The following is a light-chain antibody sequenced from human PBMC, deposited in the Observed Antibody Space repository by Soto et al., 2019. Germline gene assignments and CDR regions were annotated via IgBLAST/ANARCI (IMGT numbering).Light chain of an antibody. CDR1: QSVRSN. Sequence: EIVMTQSPATLSVSPGERATLSCRASQSVRSNFAWYQQKPGQAPRLLIYEASTRATGVPARFSGSGSGTDFTLTISSLQSEDFAIYYCRQYNHWPSFGQGTKVEIK. V-gene: IGKV3-15*01. CDR2: EAS. CDR3: RQYNHWPS. J-gene: IGKJ2*01.